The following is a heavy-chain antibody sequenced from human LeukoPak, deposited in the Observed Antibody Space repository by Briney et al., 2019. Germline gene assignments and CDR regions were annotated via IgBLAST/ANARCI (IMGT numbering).Heavy chain of an antibody. CDR2: INPNSGGT. CDR3: ARGGDCSGGSCQHNWFDP. CDR1: GYTFTGYY. V-gene: IGHV1-2*06. D-gene: IGHD2-15*01. J-gene: IGHJ5*02. Sequence: ASVKVSCKASGYTFTGYYMHWVRQAPGQGLEWMGRINPNSGGTNYAQKFQGRITMTRDTSISTAYMELSRLRSDDTAVYYCARGGDCSGGSCQHNWFDPWGQGTLVTVSS.